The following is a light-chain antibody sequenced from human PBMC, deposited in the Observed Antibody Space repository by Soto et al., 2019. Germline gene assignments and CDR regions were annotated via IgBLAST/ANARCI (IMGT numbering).Light chain of an antibody. CDR2: TLS. V-gene: IGKV2-40*01. Sequence: DIVMTQTPLSLPVTPGEPASISCRSSQSLLDSHDGNTYLDWYLQRPGQSPQILIYTLSYRASGDPDRFSGSGSGTDFTLKISRVYAEEVEVYYCMQRREFPYTFGQGTKLEIK. CDR1: QSLLDSHDGNTY. J-gene: IGKJ2*01. CDR3: MQRREFPYT.